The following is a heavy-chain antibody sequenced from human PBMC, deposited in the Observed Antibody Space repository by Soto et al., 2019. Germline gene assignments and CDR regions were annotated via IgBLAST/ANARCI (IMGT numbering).Heavy chain of an antibody. V-gene: IGHV3-30*04. CDR2: ISPDGRNK. CDR3: AGGDGYNYFAS. CDR1: GFTFASYA. D-gene: IGHD5-12*01. Sequence: QVQLVESGGGVVQPGRSLRLSCAASGFTFASYAIHWVRQAPGKGLEWVAGISPDGRNKYYTDSVKGRFTFSRDNSKNALSLQLNSLRGEDTAVYCCAGGDGYNYFASWGQGTLVTVSS. J-gene: IGHJ4*02.